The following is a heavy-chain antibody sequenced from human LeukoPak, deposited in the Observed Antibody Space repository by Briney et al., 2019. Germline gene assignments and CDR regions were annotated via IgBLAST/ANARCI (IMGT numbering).Heavy chain of an antibody. V-gene: IGHV4-4*07. D-gene: IGHD6-13*01. CDR3: ARVRIAAAGTRFDY. CDR1: GGSISSYY. Sequence: SETLSLTCTVFGGSISSYYWSWIRQPAGKGLEWIGRIYTSGSTNYNPSLKSRVTMSVDTSKNQFSLKLSSVTAADTAVYYCARVRIAAAGTRFDYWGQGTLVTVSS. CDR2: IYTSGST. J-gene: IGHJ4*02.